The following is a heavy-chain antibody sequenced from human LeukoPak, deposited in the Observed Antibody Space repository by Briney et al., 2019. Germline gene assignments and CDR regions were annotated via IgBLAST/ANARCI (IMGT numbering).Heavy chain of an antibody. CDR2: IRYDGSNK. V-gene: IGHV3-30*02. CDR1: GLIFSSYG. J-gene: IGHJ4*02. CDR3: ARGPHYYDSSGPGQ. D-gene: IGHD3-22*01. Sequence: GGSLRLSCAVSGLIFSSYGMRWVRQAPGKGLEWVAFIRYDGSNKYYADSVKGRFTISRDNSKNTLYLQMNSLRAEDTAVYYCARGPHYYDSSGPGQWGQGTLVTVSS.